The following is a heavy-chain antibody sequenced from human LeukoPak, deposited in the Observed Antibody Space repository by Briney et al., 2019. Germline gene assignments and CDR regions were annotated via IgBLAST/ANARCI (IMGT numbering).Heavy chain of an antibody. CDR3: AKTTTGYSSGRYPAWPIDY. CDR1: GFTFSSYS. V-gene: IGHV3-23*01. D-gene: IGHD2-15*01. J-gene: IGHJ4*02. Sequence: GGSLRLSCAASGFTFSSYSMNWVRQAPGKGLEWVSGIFGSGGSAHYADSVKGRFTISRDNSKNTVYLQMDSLRAEDTATYYCAKTTTGYSSGRYPAWPIDYWGQGTLVTVSS. CDR2: IFGSGGSA.